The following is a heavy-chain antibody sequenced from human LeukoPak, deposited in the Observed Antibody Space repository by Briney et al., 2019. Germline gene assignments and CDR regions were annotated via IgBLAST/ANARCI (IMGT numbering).Heavy chain of an antibody. CDR1: GFTFSSYS. V-gene: IGHV3-21*01. Sequence: PGGPLRLSCAASGFTFSSYSMNWVRQAPGKGLEWVSSISSSSSYIYYADSVKGRFTISRDNAKNSLYLQMNSLRAEDTAVYYCARGDRSGNYYGSGSPWGQGTLVTVSS. D-gene: IGHD3-10*01. J-gene: IGHJ5*02. CDR2: ISSSSSYI. CDR3: ARGDRSGNYYGSGSP.